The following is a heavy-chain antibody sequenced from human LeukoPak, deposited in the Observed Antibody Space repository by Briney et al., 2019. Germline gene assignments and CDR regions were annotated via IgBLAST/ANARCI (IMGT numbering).Heavy chain of an antibody. CDR3: ASPLPIGYCTNGVCPFDY. V-gene: IGHV1-8*01. J-gene: IGHJ4*02. Sequence: GASVKVSCKASGYTFTSYDINWVRQATGQGLEWMGWMNPNSGNTGYAQKFQGRVTMTRNTSISTAYMELSSLRSEDTAVYYCASPLPIGYCTNGVCPFDYWGQGTLVTVSS. CDR2: MNPNSGNT. D-gene: IGHD2-8*01. CDR1: GYTFTSYD.